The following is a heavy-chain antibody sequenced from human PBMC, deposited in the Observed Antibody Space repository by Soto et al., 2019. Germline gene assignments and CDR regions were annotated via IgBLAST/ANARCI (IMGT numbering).Heavy chain of an antibody. J-gene: IGHJ1*01. CDR1: GGSISSRNW. CDR3: AGDRIRIFGMGPPPGCTLF. D-gene: IGHD3-3*01. Sequence: SETLSLTCAVSGGSISSRNWWSWVRQPPGKGLEWIGEIYHSGSTNYNPSLKSRVTISVDKSKHQFSLKLSSVTAADTAVYYCAGDRIRIFGMGPPPGCTLFWGQGTLRTVST. CDR2: IYHSGST. V-gene: IGHV4-4*02.